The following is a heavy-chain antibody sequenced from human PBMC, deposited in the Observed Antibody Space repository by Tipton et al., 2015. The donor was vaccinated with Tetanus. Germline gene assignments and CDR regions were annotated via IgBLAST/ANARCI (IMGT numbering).Heavy chain of an antibody. V-gene: IGHV3-11*01. CDR2: ISRSSSTI. J-gene: IGHJ3*01. Sequence: GSLRLSCAASGFTFSDYYMTWIRQAPGKGLEWVSYISRSSSTIYYADSVKGRFTISRDNAKNSLYLQMSSLRAEDTAVYYCARDVAGITACPVAFDVWGLGTMVTVSS. D-gene: IGHD1-14*01. CDR3: ARDVAGITACPVAFDV. CDR1: GFTFSDYY.